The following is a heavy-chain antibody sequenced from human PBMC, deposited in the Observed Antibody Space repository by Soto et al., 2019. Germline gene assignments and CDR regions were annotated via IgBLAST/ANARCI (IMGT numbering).Heavy chain of an antibody. CDR3: ARGHYYDSPADAFDI. CDR1: GFTFSSYS. J-gene: IGHJ3*02. V-gene: IGHV3-21*01. Sequence: GGSLRLSCAASGFTFSSYSMNWVRQAPGKGLEWVSSISSSSSYIYYADSVEGRFTISRDNAKNSLYLQMNSLRAEDTAVYYCARGHYYDSPADAFDIWGQGTMVTVSS. CDR2: ISSSSSYI. D-gene: IGHD3-22*01.